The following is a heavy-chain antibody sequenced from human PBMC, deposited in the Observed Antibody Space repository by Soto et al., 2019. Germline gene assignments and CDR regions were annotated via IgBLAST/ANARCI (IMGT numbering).Heavy chain of an antibody. J-gene: IGHJ4*02. CDR2: IYYSGTT. CDR1: GGSISSGGYY. V-gene: IGHV4-31*03. D-gene: IGHD3-10*01. CDR3: ARGGITMVRGVIIRPFDY. Sequence: PSETLSLTCTVSGGSISSGGYYWYWIRQHPGKGLEWIGYIYYSGTTYYNPSLKSRVTISVDTSKNQFSLKLSSVTAADTAVYYCARGGITMVRGVIIRPFDYWGQGTLVTVSS.